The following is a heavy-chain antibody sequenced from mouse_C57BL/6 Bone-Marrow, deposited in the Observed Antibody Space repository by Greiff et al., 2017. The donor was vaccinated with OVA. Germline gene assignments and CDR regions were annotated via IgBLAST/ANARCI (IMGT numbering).Heavy chain of an antibody. CDR3: ARGLYDAYAMDY. Sequence: EVKLLESGGGLVQPGGSLKLSCAASGIDFSRYWMSWVRRAPGKGLEWIGEINPDSSTINYAPSLKDKFIISRDNAKNTLYLQMSKVRSEDTALYYCARGLYDAYAMDYWGQGTSVTVSS. D-gene: IGHD2-12*01. V-gene: IGHV4-1*01. CDR2: INPDSSTI. CDR1: GIDFSRYW. J-gene: IGHJ4*01.